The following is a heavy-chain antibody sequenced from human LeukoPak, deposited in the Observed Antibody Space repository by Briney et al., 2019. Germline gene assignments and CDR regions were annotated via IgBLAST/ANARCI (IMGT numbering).Heavy chain of an antibody. J-gene: IGHJ5*02. Sequence: SETLSLTCTVSGGSISSSSCYWGWIRQPPGKGLEWIGSIYYSGSTHYNPSLKSRVTISVDTSKNQFSLKLSSVTAADTAVYYCARPLLSPRGWFDPWGQGTLVTVSS. CDR1: GGSISSSSCY. CDR2: IYYSGST. V-gene: IGHV4-39*01. CDR3: ARPLLSPRGWFDP. D-gene: IGHD3-10*01.